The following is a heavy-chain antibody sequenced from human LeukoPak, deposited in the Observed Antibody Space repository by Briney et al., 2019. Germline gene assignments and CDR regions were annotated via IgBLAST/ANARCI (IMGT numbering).Heavy chain of an antibody. CDR2: ISYDGSNK. CDR1: GFTFSNYG. CDR3: AKDKYSGSYGPPDY. D-gene: IGHD1-26*01. Sequence: GGSLRLSCAASGFTFSNYGMHWVRQAPGKGLEWVAVISYDGSNKYYADSVKGRFTISRDNSKNTLYLQMNSLRAEDTAVYYCAKDKYSGSYGPPDYWGQGTLVTVSS. J-gene: IGHJ4*02. V-gene: IGHV3-30*18.